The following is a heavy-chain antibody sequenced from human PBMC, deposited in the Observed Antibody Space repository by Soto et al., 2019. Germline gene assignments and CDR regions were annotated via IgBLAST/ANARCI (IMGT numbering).Heavy chain of an antibody. CDR3: VRSGYYSLDV. J-gene: IGHJ6*02. V-gene: IGHV4-4*01. CDR2: VYHSGAT. D-gene: IGHD3-22*01. Sequence: QVQLQESGPGLVRPSGTLSLTCAVSGDSIIGTGWWSWVRQSPGKGLDWIGEVYHSGATNYNPSLKSRVTISVDTSRNQFSLNLGSVNDEDTAVYCCVRSGYYSLDVWGQGTTVTVSS. CDR1: GDSIIGTGW.